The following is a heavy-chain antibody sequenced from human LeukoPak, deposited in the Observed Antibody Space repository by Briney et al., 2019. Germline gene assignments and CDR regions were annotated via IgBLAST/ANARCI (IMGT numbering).Heavy chain of an antibody. CDR3: ARREDVLWYFDL. Sequence: GSLRLSCAASGFTFSSYSMNWVRQAPGKGLEWIGCISYSGSTNYNPSLRRRVTISVDTSKNQFSLKLSSVTAADTAVYYCARREDVLWYFDLWGRGTLVTVSS. CDR2: ISYSGST. V-gene: IGHV4-59*08. J-gene: IGHJ2*01. CDR1: GFTFSSYS. D-gene: IGHD2-8*01.